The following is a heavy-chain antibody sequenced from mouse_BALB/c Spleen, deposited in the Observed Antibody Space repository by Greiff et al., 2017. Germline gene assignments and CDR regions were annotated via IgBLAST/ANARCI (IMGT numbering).Heavy chain of an antibody. J-gene: IGHJ4*01. CDR3: ARSGGYDPYYAMDD. D-gene: IGHD2-2*01. V-gene: IGHV1-4*01. CDR1: GYSFTSYW. CDR2: INPSTGYT. Sequence: QVQLQQSGTVLARPGASVKMSCKASGYSFTSYWMHWVKQRPGQGLEWIGYINPSTGYTEYNQKFKDKATLTADKSSSTAYMQLSSLTSEDSAVYYCARSGGYDPYYAMDDWGQGTSVTVSS.